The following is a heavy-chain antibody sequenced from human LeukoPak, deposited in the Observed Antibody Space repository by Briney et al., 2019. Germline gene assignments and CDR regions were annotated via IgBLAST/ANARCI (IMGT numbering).Heavy chain of an antibody. CDR1: GFTFDDYA. CDR3: AKDRLNGYYGSGSYSGMDV. V-gene: IGHV3-43*02. J-gene: IGHJ6*02. CDR2: ISGDGGST. D-gene: IGHD3-10*01. Sequence: GGSLRLSCAASGFTFDDYAMHWVRQAPGKGLEWVSLISGDGGSTYYADSVKGRFTISRDNSKNSLYLQMNSLRTEDTALYYCAKDRLNGYYGSGSYSGMDVWGQGTTVTVYS.